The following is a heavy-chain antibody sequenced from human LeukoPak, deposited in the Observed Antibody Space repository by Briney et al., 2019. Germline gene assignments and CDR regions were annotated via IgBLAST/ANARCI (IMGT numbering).Heavy chain of an antibody. CDR1: GYSFTSYW. CDR2: IYPGDADT. CDR3: ARRRGTATGAFDY. V-gene: IGHV5-51*01. J-gene: IGHJ4*02. D-gene: IGHD5-18*01. Sequence: GESLKIPCKGSGYSFTSYWIGWVRQIPGKGLEWTGIIYPGDADTRYSPSFQGQVTSPANKSTSTAYLQWSSLKASNTGMYYCARRRGTATGAFDYWGQGTLVTVSS.